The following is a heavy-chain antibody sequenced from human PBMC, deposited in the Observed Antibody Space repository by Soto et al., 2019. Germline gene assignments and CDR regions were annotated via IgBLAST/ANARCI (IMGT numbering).Heavy chain of an antibody. Sequence: GASVKVCCKASGYTFTSYGISWVRQATGQGVEWMGWISAYNGNANYAQKLQGRVTITADKSTSTAYMELSSLRSEDTAVYYCARSCSGGSCYSGYYYYYMDVWGKGTTVTVS. CDR3: ARSCSGGSCYSGYYYYYMDV. V-gene: IGHV1-18*01. J-gene: IGHJ6*03. CDR2: ISAYNGNA. CDR1: GYTFTSYG. D-gene: IGHD2-15*01.